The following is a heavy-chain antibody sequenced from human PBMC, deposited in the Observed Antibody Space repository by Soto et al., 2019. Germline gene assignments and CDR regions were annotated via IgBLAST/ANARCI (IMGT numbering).Heavy chain of an antibody. D-gene: IGHD6-19*01. CDR2: IYYSGST. Sequence: SETLSLTCTVSGGSISSYYWSWIRQPPGKGLEWIGYIYYSGSTNYNPSLKSRVTISVDTSKNQFSLKLSSVTAADTAVYYCATTTVAGTGWFDPWGQGTLVKSPQ. CDR1: GGSISSYY. CDR3: ATTTVAGTGWFDP. V-gene: IGHV4-59*01. J-gene: IGHJ5*02.